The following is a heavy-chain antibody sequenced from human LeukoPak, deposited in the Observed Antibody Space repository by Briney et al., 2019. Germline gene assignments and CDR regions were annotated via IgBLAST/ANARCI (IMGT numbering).Heavy chain of an antibody. V-gene: IGHV3-48*03. J-gene: IGHJ3*02. Sequence: PGGSLRLSCAASGFTFSNYEMDWVRQAPGKGLEWVSYISSSGSYIQYAESVKGRFTISRDNAEKSLFLQMNSLRDEDTAVYYCARDPGYSSTGVDAFDIWGRGTMVTVSS. CDR3: ARDPGYSSTGVDAFDI. CDR1: GFTFSNYE. D-gene: IGHD6-13*01. CDR2: ISSSGSYI.